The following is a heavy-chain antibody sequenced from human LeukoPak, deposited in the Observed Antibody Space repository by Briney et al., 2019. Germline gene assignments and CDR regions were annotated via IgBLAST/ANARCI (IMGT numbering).Heavy chain of an antibody. CDR1: GYSISSGYY. CDR2: IYHSGST. V-gene: IGHV4-38-2*01. Sequence: SETLSLTCAVSGYSISSGYYWGWIRQPPGKGLEWTGSIYHSGSTYYKPSLKSRVTISVDTSNNQFSLKLSSVTAADTAVYYCARVRNNWNYFSARNNWFDPWGQGTLVTVSS. D-gene: IGHD1-7*01. J-gene: IGHJ5*02. CDR3: ARVRNNWNYFSARNNWFDP.